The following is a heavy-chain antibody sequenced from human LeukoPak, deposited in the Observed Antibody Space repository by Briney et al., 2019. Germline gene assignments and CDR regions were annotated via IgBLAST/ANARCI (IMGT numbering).Heavy chain of an antibody. CDR3: AIEGYLRGFGY. CDR2: IIPIFGTA. D-gene: IGHD1-1*01. V-gene: IGHV1-69*05. CDR1: GYTFTSYG. J-gene: IGHJ4*02. Sequence: GASVKVSCKASGYTFTSYGISWVRQAPGQGLEWMGGIIPIFGTANYAQKFQGRVTITTDESTSTAYMELSSLRSEDTAVYYCAIEGYLRGFGYWGQGTLVTVSS.